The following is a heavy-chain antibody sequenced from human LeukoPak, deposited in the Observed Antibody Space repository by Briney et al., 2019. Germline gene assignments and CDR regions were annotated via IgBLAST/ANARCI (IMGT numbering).Heavy chain of an antibody. V-gene: IGHV3-53*01. CDR2: IYSGGST. Sequence: GGSLRLSCAASGFTVSSNYMSWVRQAPGKGLEWVSVIYSGGSTYYADSVKGRFTISRDNSKNTLYLQMNSLGAEDTAVYYCARGHGGTVTPDYWGQGTLVTVSS. J-gene: IGHJ4*02. D-gene: IGHD4-17*01. CDR3: ARGHGGTVTPDY. CDR1: GFTVSSNY.